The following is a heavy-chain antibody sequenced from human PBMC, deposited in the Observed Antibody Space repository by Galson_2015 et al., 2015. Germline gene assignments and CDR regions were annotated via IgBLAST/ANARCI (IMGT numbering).Heavy chain of an antibody. V-gene: IGHV4-59*01. CDR3: ARVTNYGSGSYYDDY. CDR1: GGSISSYY. J-gene: IGHJ4*02. CDR2: IYYSGST. Sequence: ETLSLTCTVSGGSISSYYWSWIRQPPGKGLEWIGYIYYSGSTNYNSSLKSRVTISVDTSKNQFSLKLTSVTAADTAVYYCARVTNYGSGSYYDDYWSQGTLVTVSS. D-gene: IGHD3-10*01.